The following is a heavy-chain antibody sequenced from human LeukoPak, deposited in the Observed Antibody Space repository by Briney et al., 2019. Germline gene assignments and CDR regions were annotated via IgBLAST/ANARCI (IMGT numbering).Heavy chain of an antibody. CDR3: ARGVYCSSASCYSGLGYYYYYMDV. CDR1: GYTFTGYY. V-gene: IGHV1-2*02. CDR2: INPNSGGT. Sequence: ASVKVSCKASGYTFTGYYMHWVRQAPGQGLEWMGWINPNSGGTNYAQNFQGRVTMTRDTSITTAYMELTRLRSDDTAVHYCARGVYCSSASCYSGLGYYYYYMDVWGKGTTVTVSS. J-gene: IGHJ6*03. D-gene: IGHD2-2*02.